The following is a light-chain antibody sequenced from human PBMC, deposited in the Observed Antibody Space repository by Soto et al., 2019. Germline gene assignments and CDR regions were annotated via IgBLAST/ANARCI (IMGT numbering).Light chain of an antibody. Sequence: EIVLTQSPATLSLSPGDRATLSCRASQTVSSYLAWYQQKPGQAPRLLIYDASSRATGIPARFSGSVSGTDFTLTITSLEPEDFAVYYCQQRSDWPSTFGGGTKVEIK. CDR3: QQRSDWPST. J-gene: IGKJ4*01. CDR1: QTVSSY. CDR2: DAS. V-gene: IGKV3-11*01.